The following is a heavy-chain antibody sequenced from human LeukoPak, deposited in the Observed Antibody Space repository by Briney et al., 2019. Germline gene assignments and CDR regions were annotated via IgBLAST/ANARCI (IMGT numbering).Heavy chain of an antibody. CDR3: ARGKTSQNIVTRKTYNWFDP. J-gene: IGHJ5*02. Sequence: GGSLRLSCAASGFTFSSYSMNWVRQAPGKGLEWVSSISGSSTYIYYADSVKGRFTISRDNAKNSLYLQMNSLRAEDTAVYYCARGKTSQNIVTRKTYNWFDPWGQGTLVTVSS. D-gene: IGHD2/OR15-2a*01. V-gene: IGHV3-21*01. CDR1: GFTFSSYS. CDR2: ISGSSTYI.